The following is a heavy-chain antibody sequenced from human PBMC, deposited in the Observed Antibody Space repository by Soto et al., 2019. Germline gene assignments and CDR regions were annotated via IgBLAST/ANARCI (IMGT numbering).Heavy chain of an antibody. CDR3: ASLDSSGWYLDY. V-gene: IGHV4-34*01. CDR2: INHSGST. Sequence: QVQLQQWGAGLLKPSETLSLTCAVYGGSFSDYYWSWIRQPPGKGLQLIGEINHSGSTNYNPSLKSRVTISVDTSKNQFSLKLSSVTSADTAVYYCASLDSSGWYLDYWGQGTLVTVSS. D-gene: IGHD6-19*01. CDR1: GGSFSDYY. J-gene: IGHJ4*02.